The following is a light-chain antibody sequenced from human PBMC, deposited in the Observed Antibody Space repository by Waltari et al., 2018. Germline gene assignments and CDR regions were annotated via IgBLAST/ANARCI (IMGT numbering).Light chain of an antibody. CDR2: AAY. Sequence: EIVMTQSPATLSVSTGDRATISCWASQRLSSHLGWYQQQPRKAPRLLIYAAYTRATGIPERLSGSGSGTEFTLTINSLQSEDFAIYYCQQYDQWPVTFGQGTRLEI. CDR1: QRLSSH. V-gene: IGKV3-15*01. J-gene: IGKJ5*01. CDR3: QQYDQWPVT.